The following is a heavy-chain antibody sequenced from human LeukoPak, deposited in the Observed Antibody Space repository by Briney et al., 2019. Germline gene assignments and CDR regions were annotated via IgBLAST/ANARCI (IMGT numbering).Heavy chain of an antibody. CDR2: IYYSGST. J-gene: IGHJ5*02. D-gene: IGHD3-16*01. CDR3: ARDPLGEWDRSDL. Sequence: SETLSLTCTVSGGSISSYYWSWIRQPPGKGLEWIGYIYYSGSTNYNPSLKSRVTISVDTSKNQFSLKLSSVTAADTAVYYCARDPLGEWDRSDLWGQGTLVTVSS. V-gene: IGHV4-59*01. CDR1: GGSISSYY.